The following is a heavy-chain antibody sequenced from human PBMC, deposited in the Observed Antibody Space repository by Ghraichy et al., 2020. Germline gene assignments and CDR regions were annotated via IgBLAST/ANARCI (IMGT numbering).Heavy chain of an antibody. J-gene: IGHJ6*02. CDR3: ARSLPDYSYYYGLDV. CDR2: IYYSGST. CDR1: GGFVSTDLYS. V-gene: IGHV4-61*01. D-gene: IGHD2-15*01. Sequence: SETLSLTCTASGGFVSTDLYSWTWIRQPPGKELDWIGYIYYSGSTNYNPSLKSPVTISVYTSKNQFSLKLCSVTAAVTAVYYGARSLPDYSYYYGLDVWGPGTTVTVSS.